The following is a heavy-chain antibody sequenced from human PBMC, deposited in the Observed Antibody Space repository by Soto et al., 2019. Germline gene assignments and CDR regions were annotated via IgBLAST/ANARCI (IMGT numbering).Heavy chain of an antibody. CDR2: ISSSGSTI. Sequence: PGGSLRLSCAASGFTLSSYKMNWVRQARGKGLEWVAYISSSGSTIYYADSVKGRFTISRDNAKKSLYLQMNSLRAEDTAVYYCARDDAQWLVLGDYWGQGTLVIVSS. CDR3: ARDDAQWLVLGDY. V-gene: IGHV3-48*03. J-gene: IGHJ4*02. D-gene: IGHD6-19*01. CDR1: GFTLSSYK.